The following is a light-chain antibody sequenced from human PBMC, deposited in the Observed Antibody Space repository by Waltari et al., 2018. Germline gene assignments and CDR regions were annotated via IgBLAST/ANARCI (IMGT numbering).Light chain of an antibody. Sequence: NFMLTQPHSVSESPGKTENMSCTRSSGSTASNYVQWYQQRPGSAPTSVIYEDSQRPSGVLDRFSGSIDSSSNSASLTISGLKTEDEPDYCCQSFDDNEKVFGGGTKVTVL. CDR1: SGSTASNY. CDR3: QSFDDNEKV. V-gene: IGLV6-57*04. CDR2: EDS. J-gene: IGLJ3*02.